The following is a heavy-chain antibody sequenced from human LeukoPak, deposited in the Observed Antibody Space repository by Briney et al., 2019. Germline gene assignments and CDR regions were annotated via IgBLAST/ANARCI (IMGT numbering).Heavy chain of an antibody. J-gene: IGHJ4*02. CDR3: ARVLTGSNRQLDY. V-gene: IGHV3-74*01. CDR1: GFTFSSYW. D-gene: IGHD3-9*01. CDR2: INSDGSTT. Sequence: PGGSLRLSCAASGFTFSSYWMHWVRQAPGKGLVWVSRINSDGSTTNYADSVKGRFTISRDNAKSTLYLQMNSLSAEDTAVYYCARVLTGSNRQLDYWGQGTLVTVSS.